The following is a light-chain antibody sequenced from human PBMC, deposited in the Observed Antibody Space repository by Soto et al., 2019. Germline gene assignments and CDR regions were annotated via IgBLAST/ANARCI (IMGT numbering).Light chain of an antibody. CDR1: QGVATW. Sequence: DIQMTQSPSSVAASVGDRVTITCRAGQGVATWLAWYQQKPGKAPKLLIYAASNLQSGVPSRFSGSGFGTDFTLTITSLQPEDFATYYCEQANTSPPTFGQGTRVEIK. CDR3: EQANTSPPT. J-gene: IGKJ2*01. V-gene: IGKV1-12*01. CDR2: AAS.